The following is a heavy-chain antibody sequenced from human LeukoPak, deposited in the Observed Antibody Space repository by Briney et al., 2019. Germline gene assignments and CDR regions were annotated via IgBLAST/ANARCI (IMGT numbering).Heavy chain of an antibody. D-gene: IGHD3-10*01. Sequence: GGSLRLSCAASGFTFSDYNMHWVRQAPGKGLEWVAVISYDGSNKYYADSVKGRFTISRDNSKNTLYLQMNSLRAEDTAVYYCARDSPMVRGRYYMDVWGKGTTVTVSS. CDR3: ARDSPMVRGRYYMDV. CDR2: ISYDGSNK. V-gene: IGHV3-30*03. CDR1: GFTFSDYN. J-gene: IGHJ6*03.